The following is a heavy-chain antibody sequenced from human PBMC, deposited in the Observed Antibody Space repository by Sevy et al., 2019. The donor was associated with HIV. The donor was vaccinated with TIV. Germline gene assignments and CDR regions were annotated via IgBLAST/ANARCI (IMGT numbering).Heavy chain of an antibody. Sequence: GESLKISCKGSGYSFTSYWIGWVRQMPGKGLEWMGIIYPGDSDTRYSPSFQGQVTISADKSISTAYLQWSSLKASDTAMYYCVRHLSPGLRFLAPWGQGTLVTVSS. CDR1: GYSFTSYW. CDR3: VRHLSPGLRFLAP. J-gene: IGHJ5*02. CDR2: IYPGDSDT. V-gene: IGHV5-51*01. D-gene: IGHD3-3*01.